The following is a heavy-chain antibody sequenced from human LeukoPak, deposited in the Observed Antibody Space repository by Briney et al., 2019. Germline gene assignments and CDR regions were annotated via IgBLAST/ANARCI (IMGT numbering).Heavy chain of an antibody. D-gene: IGHD3-16*01. CDR1: GGSISSSSYY. V-gene: IGHV4-39*01. CDR3: ARGYDYVWGSPSAEYFQH. CDR2: IYYSGST. J-gene: IGHJ1*01. Sequence: PSETLSLTCTVSGGSISSSSYYWGWIRQPPGKGLEWIGSIYYSGSTYYNPSLKSRVTISVDTSKNQFSLKLSSVTAADTAVYYCARGYDYVWGSPSAEYFQHWGQGTLVTVSS.